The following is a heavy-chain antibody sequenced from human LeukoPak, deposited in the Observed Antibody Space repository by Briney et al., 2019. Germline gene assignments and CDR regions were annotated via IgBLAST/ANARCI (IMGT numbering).Heavy chain of an antibody. CDR3: ARDSSDSSGYLATYYFDY. V-gene: IGHV4-59*06. Sequence: SETLSLTCTVSGSSISSYYWSWIRQHPGKGLEWIGYIYYSGSTYYNPSLKSRVTISVDTSKNQFSLKLSSVTAADTAVYYCARDSSDSSGYLATYYFDYWGQGTLVTVSS. J-gene: IGHJ4*02. CDR1: GSSISSYY. CDR2: IYYSGST. D-gene: IGHD3-22*01.